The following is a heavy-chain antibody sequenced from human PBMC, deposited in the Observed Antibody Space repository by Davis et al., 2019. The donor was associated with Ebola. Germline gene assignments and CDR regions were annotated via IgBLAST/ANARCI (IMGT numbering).Heavy chain of an antibody. J-gene: IGHJ4*02. Sequence: PGGSLRLSCAASGFTLSNAWMSWVRQAPGKGPEWVSSISGNGGFTYYADSVKGRFTISRDNAKSTLYLQMNSLTAEDTAVYYCVRTTYGAPEYWGQGTLVTVSS. CDR1: GFTLSNAW. D-gene: IGHD4-17*01. V-gene: IGHV3-74*01. CDR3: VRTTYGAPEY. CDR2: ISGNGGFT.